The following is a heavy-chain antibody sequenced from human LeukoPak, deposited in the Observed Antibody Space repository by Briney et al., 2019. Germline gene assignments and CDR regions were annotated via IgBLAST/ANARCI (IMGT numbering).Heavy chain of an antibody. D-gene: IGHD3-9*01. CDR1: GYTFTSYG. V-gene: IGHV1-18*01. CDR2: ISAYNGNT. Sequence: ASVKVSCKASGYTFTSYGISWVRQAPGQGLEWMGWISAYNGNTNYAQKLQGRVTITTDTSTSTAYMELRSLRSDDTAVYYCARAPELRYFDLLLSGARPGMDVWGQGTTVTVSS. CDR3: ARAPELRYFDLLLSGARPGMDV. J-gene: IGHJ6*02.